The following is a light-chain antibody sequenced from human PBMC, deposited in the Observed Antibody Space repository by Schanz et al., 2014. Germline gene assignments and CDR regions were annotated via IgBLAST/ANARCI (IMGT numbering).Light chain of an antibody. CDR2: DVS. V-gene: IGLV2-14*02. Sequence: QSALTQPASVSGSPGQSITISCTGTSSDVGTYSFISWYQHHPGKAPKLMIYDVSNRPSGVSNRFSGSKSANTASLTISGLQAEDEADYYCSSYTSSSTRVFGGGTKLTVL. J-gene: IGLJ3*02. CDR3: SSYTSSSTRV. CDR1: SSDVGTYSF.